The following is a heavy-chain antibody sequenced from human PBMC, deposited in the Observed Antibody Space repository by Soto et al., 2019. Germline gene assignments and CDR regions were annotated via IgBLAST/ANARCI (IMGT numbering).Heavy chain of an antibody. CDR2: IDPSDSYT. Sequence: GESLKISCKGSGYSFTSYWISWVRQMPGKGLEWMGRIDPSDSYTNYSPSFQGHVTISADKSISTAYLQWSSLKASDTAMYYCARHPEDNRSWFDPWGQESLVTTSS. V-gene: IGHV5-10-1*01. J-gene: IGHJ5*01. CDR3: ARHPEDNRSWFDP. CDR1: GYSFTSYW.